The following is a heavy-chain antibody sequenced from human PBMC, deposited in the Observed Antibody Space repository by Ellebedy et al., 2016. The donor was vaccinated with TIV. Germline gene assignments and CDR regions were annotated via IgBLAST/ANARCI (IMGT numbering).Heavy chain of an antibody. J-gene: IGHJ4*02. CDR1: GGSISSGGYY. V-gene: IGHV4-31*03. CDR3: ARGPPARYYYGSGSYLDY. Sequence: SETLSLTCTVSGGSISSGGYYWSWIRQHPGKGLEWIGYIYYSGSTYYNPSLKSRVTISVDTSKNQFSLKLSSVTAADTAVYYCARGPPARYYYGSGSYLDYWGQGTLVTVSS. D-gene: IGHD3-10*01. CDR2: IYYSGST.